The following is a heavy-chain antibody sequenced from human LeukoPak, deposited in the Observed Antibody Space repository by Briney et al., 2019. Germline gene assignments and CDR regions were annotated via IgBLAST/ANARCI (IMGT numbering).Heavy chain of an antibody. Sequence: GGSLRLSCSASGFTFSTYWMSWVRQAPGKGLEWVANMRRDGNEIYYLDSVRGRFTISRDNAKNSLYLQMNSLRAEDTAVYYCAKDSTLGIGDYWGQGTLVTVSS. CDR3: AKDSTLGIGDY. CDR2: MRRDGNEI. CDR1: GFTFSTYW. J-gene: IGHJ4*02. D-gene: IGHD7-27*01. V-gene: IGHV3-7*03.